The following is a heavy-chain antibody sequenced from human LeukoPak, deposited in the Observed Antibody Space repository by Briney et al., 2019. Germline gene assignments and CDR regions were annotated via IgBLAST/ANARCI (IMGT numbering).Heavy chain of an antibody. Sequence: SETLSLTCTVSGDSISSYFWSWIRQPPGKGLEWIGYIYYSGSSNYNPSLKSRVTISVDTSKNQLSLKLRSVTAADTAVYYCASQIGTGTSTFHFDLWGRGTLVTVSS. CDR1: GDSISSYF. CDR2: IYYSGSS. V-gene: IGHV4-59*01. J-gene: IGHJ2*01. CDR3: ASQIGTGTSTFHFDL. D-gene: IGHD2-2*01.